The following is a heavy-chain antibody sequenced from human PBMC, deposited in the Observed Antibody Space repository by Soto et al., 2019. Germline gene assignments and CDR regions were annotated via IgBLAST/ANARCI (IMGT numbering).Heavy chain of an antibody. CDR1: GFTFSTYW. Sequence: HPGGSLRLSCAASGFTFSTYWMHWVRQAPGKGLVWVSGINNDGSSTTYADSVKGRFTISRDNAKNTLYLQMNSLRAEDTAVYYCARDRPSYAWGQGTLVTVSS. V-gene: IGHV3-74*01. D-gene: IGHD3-16*01. CDR3: ARDRPSYA. CDR2: INNDGSST. J-gene: IGHJ5*02.